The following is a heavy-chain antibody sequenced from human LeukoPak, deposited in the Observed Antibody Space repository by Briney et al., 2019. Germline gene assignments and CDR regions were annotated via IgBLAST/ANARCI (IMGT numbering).Heavy chain of an antibody. CDR1: GFTFGSYS. J-gene: IGHJ6*02. D-gene: IGHD2-15*01. Sequence: GGSLRLSCAASGFTFGSYSMTWVRQAPGKGLEWVSAISGDGAFTYYADSVKGRFTISRDNSKNTLYLQMNSLRAEETAVYYCAWCSGGSCYSNGMDVRGQGTTVTVSS. CDR2: ISGDGAFT. V-gene: IGHV3-23*01. CDR3: AWCSGGSCYSNGMDV.